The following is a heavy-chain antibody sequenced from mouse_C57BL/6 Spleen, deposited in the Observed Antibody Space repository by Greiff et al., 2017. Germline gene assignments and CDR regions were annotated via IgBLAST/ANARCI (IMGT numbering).Heavy chain of an antibody. J-gene: IGHJ2*01. V-gene: IGHV5-17*01. CDR3: ARQDYDPVYFDY. CDR1: GFTFSDYG. CDR2: ISSGSSTI. Sequence: DVQLQESGGGLVKPGGSLKLSCAASGFTFSDYGMHWVRQAPEKGLEWVAYISSGSSTIYYADTVKGRFTISRDNAKNTLFLQMTSLRSEDTAMYYCARQDYDPVYFDYWGQGTTLTVSS. D-gene: IGHD2-4*01.